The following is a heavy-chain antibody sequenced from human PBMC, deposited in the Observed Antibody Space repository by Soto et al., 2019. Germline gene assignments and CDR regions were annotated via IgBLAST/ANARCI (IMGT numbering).Heavy chain of an antibody. J-gene: IGHJ4*02. CDR1: GYSFTSYW. CDR2: IYPGDSDT. Sequence: GESLKISCKGSGYSFTSYWIGWVRQMPGKDLDWMGVIYPGDSDTRYSPSFQGQVTISADKSISTAYLQWSSLKASDTAMYYCGRIYSYGLWMDYWGQGTRGTVSS. D-gene: IGHD5-18*01. CDR3: GRIYSYGLWMDY. V-gene: IGHV5-51*01.